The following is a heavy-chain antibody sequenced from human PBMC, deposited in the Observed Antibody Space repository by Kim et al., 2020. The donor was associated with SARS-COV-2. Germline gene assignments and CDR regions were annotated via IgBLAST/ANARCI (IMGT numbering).Heavy chain of an antibody. D-gene: IGHD2-21*02. Sequence: ASVKVSCKASGYTFTGYYMHWVRQAPGQGLEWMGRINPNSGGTNYAQKFQGRVTMTRDTSISTAYMELSRLRSDDTAVYYCARGVAWAYCGGDCYYLGGGDYWGQGTLVTVSS. CDR3: ARGVAWAYCGGDCYYLGGGDY. V-gene: IGHV1-2*06. CDR1: GYTFTGYY. J-gene: IGHJ4*02. CDR2: INPNSGGT.